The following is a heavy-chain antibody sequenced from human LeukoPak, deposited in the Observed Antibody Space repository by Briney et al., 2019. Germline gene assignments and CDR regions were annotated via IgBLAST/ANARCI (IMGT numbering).Heavy chain of an antibody. V-gene: IGHV1-2*06. CDR2: INPNSGGT. J-gene: IGHJ1*01. CDR1: GYTFTGYY. D-gene: IGHD3-3*01. CDR3: ARDLYDFWSGTKPYFQH. Sequence: ASVKVSCKASGYTFTGYYMHWVRQAPGQGLEWRGRINPNSGGTNYAQKFQGRVTMTRDTSISTAYMELSRLRSDDTAVYYCARDLYDFWSGTKPYFQHWGQGTLVTVSS.